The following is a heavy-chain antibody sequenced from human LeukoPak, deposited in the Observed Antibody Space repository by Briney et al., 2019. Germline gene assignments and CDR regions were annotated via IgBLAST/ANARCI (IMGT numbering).Heavy chain of an antibody. CDR1: GYTFRDYF. Sequence: ASVKVSCKASGYTFRDYFLHWVRQAPGQGLEWMGWINPNSGGTKYAQKFQGRVTMTTDTSTSTAYMELRSLRSDDTAVYYCARDYRYSSGWFYFDYWGQGTLVTVSS. V-gene: IGHV1-2*02. CDR2: INPNSGGT. J-gene: IGHJ4*02. D-gene: IGHD6-19*01. CDR3: ARDYRYSSGWFYFDY.